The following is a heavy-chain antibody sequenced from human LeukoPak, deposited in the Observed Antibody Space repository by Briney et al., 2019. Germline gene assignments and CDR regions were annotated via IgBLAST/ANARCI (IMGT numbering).Heavy chain of an antibody. CDR1: GFTFDDYG. V-gene: IGHV3-20*04. J-gene: IGHJ6*03. CDR2: INWNGGST. Sequence: GGSLRLSCAASGFTFDDYGMSWVRQAPGKGLEWVSGINWNGGSTGYADSVQGRFTISRDNAKNSLYLQMNSLRAEDTALYYCARALYDFWSGFMDVWGKGTTVTVSS. D-gene: IGHD3-3*01. CDR3: ARALYDFWSGFMDV.